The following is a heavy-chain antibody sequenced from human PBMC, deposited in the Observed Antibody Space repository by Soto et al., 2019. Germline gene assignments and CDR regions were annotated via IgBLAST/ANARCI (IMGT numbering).Heavy chain of an antibody. CDR2: IYYSGTT. CDR1: GGSISSYY. CDR3: AASCVACGGFNYYGMDV. D-gene: IGHD2-21*01. Sequence: SETLSLTCSVSGGSISSYYWSWIRQPPGKGLKWIGYIYYSGTTYYNPSLKSRVTISVDTSKNQFSLKLSSVTAADTAVYYCAASCVACGGFNYYGMDVWGQXTTVTAP. V-gene: IGHV4-59*06. J-gene: IGHJ6*02.